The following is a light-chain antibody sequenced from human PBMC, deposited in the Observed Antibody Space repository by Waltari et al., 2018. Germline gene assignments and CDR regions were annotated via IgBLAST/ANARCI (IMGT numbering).Light chain of an antibody. J-gene: IGKJ4*01. CDR3: QQRNNYPLT. CDR1: QGISNA. Sequence: DIQMTQSPPSLSASVGDKVPITCRASQGISNALAWYQQKPGKAPKLLIYAASNLQSGVPSRFSGSGSGTDFTLTISSLQPEDFAVYYCQQRNNYPLTFGVGTKVEIK. V-gene: IGKV1-17*01. CDR2: AAS.